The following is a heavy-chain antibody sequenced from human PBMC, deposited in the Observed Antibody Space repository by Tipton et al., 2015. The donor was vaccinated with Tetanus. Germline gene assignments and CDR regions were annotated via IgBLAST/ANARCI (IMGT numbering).Heavy chain of an antibody. CDR3: ARANFDSSKKGPFDS. D-gene: IGHD3-3*01. J-gene: IGHJ4*02. CDR1: GDSIRRSY. V-gene: IGHV4-59*12. CDR2: TFHSGST. Sequence: TLSLTCNVSGDSIRRSYWSWIRQPPGKGLEWIGHTFHSGSTNYNPSLKSRVTISVDTSENQMSLRLTSVTAADTAVYFCARANFDSSKKGPFDSWGQGIPVIVSA.